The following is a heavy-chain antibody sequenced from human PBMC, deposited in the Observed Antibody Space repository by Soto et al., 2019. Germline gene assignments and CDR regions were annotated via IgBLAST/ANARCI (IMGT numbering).Heavy chain of an antibody. CDR1: GYTFTNYG. CDR2: ISPYNGNT. V-gene: IGHV1-18*01. J-gene: IGHJ5*02. Sequence: QVQLVQSGAEVRKPGASVKVSCKASGYTFTNYGITWVRQAPGQGLEWMGWISPYNGNTNYIQNLQGRVNMTTDTTTSTAYMELRSLRSEDTAVYYCARGGLGYCRGGSCPSNWFDPWGQGTLVTVSS. CDR3: ARGGLGYCRGGSCPSNWFDP. D-gene: IGHD2-15*01.